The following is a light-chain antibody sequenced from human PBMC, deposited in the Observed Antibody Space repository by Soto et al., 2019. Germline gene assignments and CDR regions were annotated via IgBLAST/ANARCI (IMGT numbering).Light chain of an antibody. V-gene: IGLV2-14*01. J-gene: IGLJ2*01. CDR1: SSDVGDYNY. Sequence: QSALTQPASVSGSPGQSITISCTGTSSDVGDYNYVSWYQQHPGKAPQLMIYEVSNRPSGVSNLFSGSKSCNRASLTISGLQADDEADYYCSSYTISITLVFGRRTKLTVL. CDR3: SSYTISITLV. CDR2: EVS.